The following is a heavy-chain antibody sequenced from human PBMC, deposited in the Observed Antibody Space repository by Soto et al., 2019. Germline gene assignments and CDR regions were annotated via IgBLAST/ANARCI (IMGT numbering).Heavy chain of an antibody. Sequence: QVQLVQSGAEVKKPGASVKVSCKASGYTFTSYYMHWVRQAPGQGLEWMGIINPSGSSTSYAQKFQGRVTMTMDTSTSTVYMELSSLRSEDTAVYYCARVYSSSWYVVPYYYYGMDVWGQGTTVTVSS. D-gene: IGHD6-13*01. CDR3: ARVYSSSWYVVPYYYYGMDV. J-gene: IGHJ6*02. V-gene: IGHV1-46*01. CDR2: INPSGSST. CDR1: GYTFTSYY.